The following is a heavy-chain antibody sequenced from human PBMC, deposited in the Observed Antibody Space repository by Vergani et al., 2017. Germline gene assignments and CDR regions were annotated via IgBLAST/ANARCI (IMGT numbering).Heavy chain of an antibody. Sequence: QVQLVESGGGVVQPGRSLRLSCAASGFTFNQYGMHWVRQAPGKGLEWVAVTWYDGNNKQYADSVKGRFTISRDNSKGTMYLQMNSLRAEDTGVYYCARDLRLLYNRFDPWGQGTLVTVSS. CDR2: TWYDGNNK. CDR1: GFTFNQYG. CDR3: ARDLRLLYNRFDP. D-gene: IGHD1-14*01. V-gene: IGHV3-33*01. J-gene: IGHJ5*02.